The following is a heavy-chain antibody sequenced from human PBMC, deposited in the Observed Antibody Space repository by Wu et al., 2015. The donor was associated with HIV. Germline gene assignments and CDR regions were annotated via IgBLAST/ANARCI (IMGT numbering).Heavy chain of an antibody. CDR3: ARMYSSSARSWFDP. CDR2: IIPIFGTT. V-gene: IGHV1-69*05. CDR1: GGTFSSYA. D-gene: IGHD6-19*01. J-gene: IGHJ5*02. Sequence: QVQLVQSGAEVKKPGSSVKVSCKASGGTFSSYAINWVRQAPGQGLEWMGGIIPIFGTTNYAQKFQGRVTVTTDESTSTAYMELSSLRSEDTAVYYCARMYSSSARSWFDPVGPGNPGHRLL.